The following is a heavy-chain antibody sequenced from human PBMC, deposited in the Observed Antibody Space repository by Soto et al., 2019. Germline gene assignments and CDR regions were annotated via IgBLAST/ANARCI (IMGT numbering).Heavy chain of an antibody. CDR3: ARSRGSYYYYGMDV. J-gene: IGHJ6*02. D-gene: IGHD3-10*01. CDR2: IFYSGST. CDR1: GDSISSDY. Sequence: PSETLSLTCSVSGDSISSDYWNWIRQPPGKRLEWIGYIFYSGSTNYNPSLKSRVTISADTSKNQFSLKLSSVTAADTAVYYCARSRGSYYYYGMDVWGQGTTVTVSS. V-gene: IGHV4-59*01.